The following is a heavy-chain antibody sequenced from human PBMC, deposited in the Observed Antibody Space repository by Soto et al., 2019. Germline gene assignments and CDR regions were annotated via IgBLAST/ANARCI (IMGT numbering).Heavy chain of an antibody. J-gene: IGHJ4*02. CDR2: IYHSGST. V-gene: IGHV4-4*02. CDR3: ARSVGLEWSVSNYFDY. Sequence: QVQLQESGPGLVKPSGTLSLTCAVSSGSISSSNWWSWVRQPPGKGLEWIGEIYHSGSTNYNPSLKRRVTISVDKSKNQFSLKLGSVTAADTAVYYCARSVGLEWSVSNYFDYWGQGTLVTVSS. D-gene: IGHD3-3*01. CDR1: SGSISSSNW.